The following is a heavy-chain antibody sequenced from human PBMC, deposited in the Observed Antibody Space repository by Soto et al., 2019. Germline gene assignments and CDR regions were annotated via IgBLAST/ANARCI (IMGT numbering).Heavy chain of an antibody. CDR1: GFTFSSYG. CDR3: GKDRWGMAEGYFDS. V-gene: IGHV3-30*18. CDR2: ISYDGSNK. Sequence: QVQLVESGGGVVQPGRSLRLSCAASGFTFSSYGMHWVRQAPGKGLEWVAVISYDGSNKYYADSVKGRFTISRDNSNNTLFLQMKSLRAEDTAGFYCGKDRWGMAEGYFDSWGPGTLVTFPP. D-gene: IGHD2-8*01. J-gene: IGHJ4*02.